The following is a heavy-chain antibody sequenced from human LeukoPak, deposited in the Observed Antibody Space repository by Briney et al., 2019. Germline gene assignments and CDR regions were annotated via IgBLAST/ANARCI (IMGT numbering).Heavy chain of an antibody. CDR2: MNPNSGNT. Sequence: GASVKVSCKASGYTFTSYDINWVRQATGQGLEWMGWMNPNSGNTGYAQKFQGRVTMTRNTSISTAYMEVSSLRSEDTAVYYCARDRRITIFGVVTPKKYNWFDPWGQGTLVTVSS. V-gene: IGHV1-8*01. J-gene: IGHJ5*02. CDR1: GYTFTSYD. D-gene: IGHD3-3*01. CDR3: ARDRRITIFGVVTPKKYNWFDP.